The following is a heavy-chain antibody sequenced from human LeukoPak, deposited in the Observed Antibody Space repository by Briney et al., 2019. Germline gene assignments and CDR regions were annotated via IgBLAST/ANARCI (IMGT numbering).Heavy chain of an antibody. D-gene: IGHD3-22*01. CDR1: GYTFTSYG. J-gene: IGHJ4*02. Sequence: ASVKVSCKASGYTFTSYGISWVRQAPGQGLEWMGWISAYNGNTNYAQKLQGRVTMTTDTSTSTAYMELRSLRSDDTAVYYCARAYYDSSGYSNFDYWGQGTLVTVSS. CDR3: ARAYYDSSGYSNFDY. CDR2: ISAYNGNT. V-gene: IGHV1-18*01.